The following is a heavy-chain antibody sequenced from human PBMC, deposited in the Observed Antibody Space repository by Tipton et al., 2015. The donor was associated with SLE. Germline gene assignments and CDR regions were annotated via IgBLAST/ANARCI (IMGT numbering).Heavy chain of an antibody. V-gene: IGHV4-59*01. CDR2: VYYSGGT. Sequence: GLVKPSETLSLTCTVSGGSISTNYWSWIRQPPGKGLEWIGYVYYSGGTNYSPSLMSRVTISVDTSKNQFSLKLSSVTAADTAVYYCASILDDYNTNWFDPRGQGTLVTVSS. D-gene: IGHD5-24*01. CDR3: ASILDDYNTNWFDP. J-gene: IGHJ5*02. CDR1: GGSISTNY.